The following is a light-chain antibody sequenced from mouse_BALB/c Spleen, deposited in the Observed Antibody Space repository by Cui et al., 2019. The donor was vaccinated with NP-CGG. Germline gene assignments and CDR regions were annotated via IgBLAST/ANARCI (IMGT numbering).Light chain of an antibody. V-gene: IGLV1*01. CDR3: ILWYNNHWV. J-gene: IGLJ1*01. CDR1: TGAVTTSNY. Sequence: QAVVTQESAPTTSPGETVTLTCRSSTGAVTTSNYANWVQEKPDHLFTGLIGGSNNRAPGVPARFSGSLIGDKAALTITGAQTEDEAIYFCILWYNNHWVFGGGTKLTVL. CDR2: GSN.